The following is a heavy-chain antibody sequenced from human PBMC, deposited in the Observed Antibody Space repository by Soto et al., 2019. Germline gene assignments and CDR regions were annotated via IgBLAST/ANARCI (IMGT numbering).Heavy chain of an antibody. CDR3: ARDRAMDYYYYGMDV. D-gene: IGHD5-18*01. CDR2: ISSSSSTI. Sequence: GGSLRLSCAASGFTFSSYSMNWVRQAPGKGLEWVSYISSSSSTIYYADSVKGRFTISRDNAKNSLYLQMNSLRDEDTAVYYCARDRAMDYYYYGMDVWGQGTTVTVSS. V-gene: IGHV3-48*02. CDR1: GFTFSSYS. J-gene: IGHJ6*02.